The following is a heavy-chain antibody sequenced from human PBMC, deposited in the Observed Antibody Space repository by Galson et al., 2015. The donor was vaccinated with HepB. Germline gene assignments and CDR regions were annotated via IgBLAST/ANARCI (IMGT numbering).Heavy chain of an antibody. CDR1: GDSVSSNSAA. V-gene: IGHV6-1*01. CDR3: ARGTPGPLNAFDI. CDR2: TYHKSKWYI. J-gene: IGHJ3*02. Sequence: CAISGDSVSSNSAAWHWIRQSPSRGLEWLGRTYHKSKWYIDYAVSLKSRITINPDSSKNQLSLQLKYVTPEDTAVYYCARGTPGPLNAFDIWGQGTMVTVSS.